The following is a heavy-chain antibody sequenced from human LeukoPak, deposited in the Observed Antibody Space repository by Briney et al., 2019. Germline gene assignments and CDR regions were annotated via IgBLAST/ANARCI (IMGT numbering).Heavy chain of an antibody. J-gene: IGHJ5*02. V-gene: IGHV3-7*05. CDR1: GFTFNYYA. CDR2: IKQDGSEK. D-gene: IGHD5-24*01. CDR3: ARASDPWLQLT. Sequence: GGSLRLSCAASGFTFNYYAMSWVRQAPGKGLEWVGNIKQDGSEKRYADSVRGRFTISRDNAQTSLYLQMNSLRAEDTAVYYCARASDPWLQLTWGQGTLVTVSS.